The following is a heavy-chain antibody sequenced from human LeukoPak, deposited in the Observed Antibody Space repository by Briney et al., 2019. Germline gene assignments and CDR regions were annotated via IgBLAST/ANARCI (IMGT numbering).Heavy chain of an antibody. CDR1: GFTFSSYA. D-gene: IGHD3-9*01. J-gene: IGHJ6*02. Sequence: GRSLRLSCAASGFTFSSYAMHWVRQAPGKGLEWMGWINPNSGGTNYAQKFQGRVTMTRDTSINTAYMELSRLRSDDTAVYYCAREGARVLRYFDWYGPTGMDVWGQGTTVTVSS. V-gene: IGHV1-2*02. CDR2: INPNSGGT. CDR3: AREGARVLRYFDWYGPTGMDV.